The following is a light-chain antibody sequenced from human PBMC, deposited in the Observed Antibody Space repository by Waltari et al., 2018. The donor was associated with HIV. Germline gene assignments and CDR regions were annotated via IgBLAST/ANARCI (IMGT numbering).Light chain of an antibody. CDR3: QQYYTYPGT. Sequence: DIQMTQSPSSLSASVGDRVTITCRASHGISNYLAWFQQKPGKAPMSLMYAASSLQSGVPSKFSGSGSGTDFTLTISSLQPEDFATYYCQQYYTYPGTFGQGTKVEIK. CDR1: HGISNY. CDR2: AAS. V-gene: IGKV1-16*02. J-gene: IGKJ1*01.